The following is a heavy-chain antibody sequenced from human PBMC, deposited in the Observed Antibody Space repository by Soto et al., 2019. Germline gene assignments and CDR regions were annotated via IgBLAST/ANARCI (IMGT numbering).Heavy chain of an antibody. J-gene: IGHJ4*02. CDR1: GFTFSSYS. CDR3: ARAHGDPNFDY. CDR2: ISSSSSYI. V-gene: IGHV3-21*01. D-gene: IGHD4-17*01. Sequence: EVQLVESGGGLVKPGGSLRLSCAASGFTFSSYSMNWVRQAPGKGLEWVSSISSSSSYIYYADSVKARFTISRDNAKNSLSLQMNSLRAEDTGVYYCARAHGDPNFDYWGQGTLVTVSS.